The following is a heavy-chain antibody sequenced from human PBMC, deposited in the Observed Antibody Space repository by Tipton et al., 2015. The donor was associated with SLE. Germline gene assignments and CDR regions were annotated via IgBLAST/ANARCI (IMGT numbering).Heavy chain of an antibody. CDR1: GFYFNYYA. CDR2: ISYDGSGE. CDR3: ARTSRELTPASYFTNY. J-gene: IGHJ4*02. V-gene: IGHV3-30*04. D-gene: IGHD1-26*01. Sequence: RSLRLSCAGSGFYFNYYAMYWVRQAPGKGLEWVAFISYDGSGEFYADSVKGRFTISRDNSRSTLFLDIDSLKYEDTAVYFCARTSRELTPASYFTNYWGQGTRVTVSS.